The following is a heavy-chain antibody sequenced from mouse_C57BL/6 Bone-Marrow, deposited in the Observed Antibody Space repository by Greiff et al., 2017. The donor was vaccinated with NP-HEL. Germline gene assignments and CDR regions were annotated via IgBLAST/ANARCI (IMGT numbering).Heavy chain of an antibody. D-gene: IGHD2-4*01. Sequence: EVHLVESGAELVRPGASVKLSCTASGFNIKDDYMHWVKQRPEQGLEWIGWIDPENGDTEYASKFQGKATITADTSSNTAYLQLSSLTSEDTAVYYCTTSYYDYVSYWGQGTTLTVSS. CDR2: IDPENGDT. CDR1: GFNIKDDY. J-gene: IGHJ2*01. V-gene: IGHV14-4*01. CDR3: TTSYYDYVSY.